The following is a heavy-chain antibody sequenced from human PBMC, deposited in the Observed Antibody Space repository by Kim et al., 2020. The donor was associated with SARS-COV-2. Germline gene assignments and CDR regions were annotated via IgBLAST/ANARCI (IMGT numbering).Heavy chain of an antibody. CDR2: IYNSGIT. CDR1: GGSISIYY. J-gene: IGHJ4*02. Sequence: SETLSLTCTVSGGSISIYYWSWVRQSPGKGLEWLGYIYNSGITTYNPSLKTRVTISVVTSRNQFSLKLNSVTAADTAVCYCVRDRELNYWGQRILVTVFS. D-gene: IGHD1-7*01. CDR3: VRDRELNY. V-gene: IGHV4-59*01.